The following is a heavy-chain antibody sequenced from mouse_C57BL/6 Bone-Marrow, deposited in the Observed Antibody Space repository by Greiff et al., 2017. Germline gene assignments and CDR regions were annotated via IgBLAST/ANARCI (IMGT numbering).Heavy chain of an antibody. V-gene: IGHV3-6*01. CDR1: GYSITSGYY. J-gene: IGHJ2*01. D-gene: IGHD1-1*01. CDR3: ARVGLLYYFDY. Sequence: EVQLQQSGPGLVKPSQSLSLTCSVTGYSITSGYYWNWIRQFPGNKLEWMGFISYDGSNNYNPSLKNRISITRDTSKNQFFLKLHSVTTEDTATYYGARVGLLYYFDYWGQGTTLTVSS. CDR2: ISYDGSN.